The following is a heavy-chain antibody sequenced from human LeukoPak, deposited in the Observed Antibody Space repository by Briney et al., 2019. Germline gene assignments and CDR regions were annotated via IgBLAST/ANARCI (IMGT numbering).Heavy chain of an antibody. Sequence: PGGSLRLSCAASGFTFSSYWMSWVSEAPGKGLEWGANIKQDETEKNYVDSVKGRFTNSRDNAKNSLYLQMNSLRAEDTAVYYCAREGVRAARDYWGQGTLVTVSS. CDR3: AREGVRAARDY. J-gene: IGHJ4*02. CDR1: GFTFSSYW. V-gene: IGHV3-7*01. CDR2: IKQDETEK. D-gene: IGHD6-6*01.